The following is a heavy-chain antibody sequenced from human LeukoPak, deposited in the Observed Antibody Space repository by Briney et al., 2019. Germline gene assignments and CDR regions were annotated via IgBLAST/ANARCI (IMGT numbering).Heavy chain of an antibody. Sequence: SETLSLTCTVSGGSISSYSWNWIRQPPGKGLEWIGYISYTGSTNYNPSLTSRVTISVDTSKNQISLKLSSVTAADTAVYYCASSSSWYDFCAIWGQGTVVIVSS. CDR2: ISYTGST. J-gene: IGHJ3*02. V-gene: IGHV4-59*01. CDR1: GGSISSYS. CDR3: ASSSSWYDFCAI. D-gene: IGHD6-13*01.